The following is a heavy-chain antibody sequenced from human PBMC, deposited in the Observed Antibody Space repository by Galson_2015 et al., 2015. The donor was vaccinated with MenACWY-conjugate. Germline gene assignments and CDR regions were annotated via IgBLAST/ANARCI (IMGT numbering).Heavy chain of an antibody. CDR1: GYTFTSHD. CDR2: IIPMVGRV. CDR3: ARAGTYFNRWSGYCDY. D-gene: IGHD3-3*01. Sequence: SVKVSCKASGYTFTSHDITWVRQAPGQGLEWMGRIIPMVGRVTYAQKFQGRVTITADTSTKTAYMDLSSLRSDDTAVYYCARAGTYFNRWSGYCDYWGQGTLITVSS. J-gene: IGHJ4*02. V-gene: IGHV1-69*04.